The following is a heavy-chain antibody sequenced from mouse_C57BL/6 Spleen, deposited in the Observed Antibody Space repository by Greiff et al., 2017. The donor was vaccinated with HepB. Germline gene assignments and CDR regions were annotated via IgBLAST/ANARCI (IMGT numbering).Heavy chain of an antibody. CDR3: ARKGSYYGSSHWYFDV. CDR1: GYTFTSYG. CDR2: IYPRSGNT. V-gene: IGHV1-81*01. D-gene: IGHD1-1*01. Sequence: VQLQQSGAELARPGASVKLSCKASGYTFTSYGISWVKQRTGQGLEWIGEIYPRSGNTYYNEKFKGKATLTADKSSSTAYMELRSLTSEDSAVYFCARKGSYYGSSHWYFDVWGTGTTVTVSS. J-gene: IGHJ1*03.